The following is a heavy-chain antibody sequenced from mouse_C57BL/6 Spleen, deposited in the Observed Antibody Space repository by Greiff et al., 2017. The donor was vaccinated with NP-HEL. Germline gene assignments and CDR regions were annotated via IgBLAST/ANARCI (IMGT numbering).Heavy chain of an antibody. D-gene: IGHD2-4*01. V-gene: IGHV2-2*01. CDR3: ARMRDYDGDYYAMDY. CDR1: GFSLTSYG. Sequence: VKLMESGPGLVQPSQSLSITCTVSGFSLTSYGVHWVRQSPGKGLEWLGVIWSGGSTDYNAAFISRLSISKDNSKSQVFFKMNSLQADDTAIYYCARMRDYDGDYYAMDYWGQGTSVTVSS. CDR2: IWSGGST. J-gene: IGHJ4*01.